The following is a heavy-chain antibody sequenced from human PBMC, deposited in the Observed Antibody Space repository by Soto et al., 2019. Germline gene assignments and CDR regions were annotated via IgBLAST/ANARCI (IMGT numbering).Heavy chain of an antibody. V-gene: IGHV4-59*01. CDR2: IYYSGST. D-gene: IGHD4-17*01. CDR1: GGSISSYY. J-gene: IGHJ6*02. CDR3: ASLYGDSRVLYYYGMDV. Sequence: SETLSLTCTVSGGSISSYYWSWMRQPPGKGLEWIGYIYYSGSTNYNPSLKSRVTISVDTSKNQFSLKLSSVTAADTAVYYCASLYGDSRVLYYYGMDVWGQGTTVTSP.